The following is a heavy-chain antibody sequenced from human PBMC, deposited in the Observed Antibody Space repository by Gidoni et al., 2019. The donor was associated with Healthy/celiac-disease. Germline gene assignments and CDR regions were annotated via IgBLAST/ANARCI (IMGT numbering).Heavy chain of an antibody. D-gene: IGHD3-3*01. CDR2: ISGSGGST. CDR3: AKESRGVDGDYVGY. V-gene: IGHV3-23*01. CDR1: GFTFSSYA. J-gene: IGHJ4*02. Sequence: CAASGFTFSSYAMSWVRQAPGKGLEWVSAISGSGGSTYIADSVKGRFTISRDNSKNTLYLQMNSLRAEDTAVYYCAKESRGVDGDYVGYWGQGTLVTVSS.